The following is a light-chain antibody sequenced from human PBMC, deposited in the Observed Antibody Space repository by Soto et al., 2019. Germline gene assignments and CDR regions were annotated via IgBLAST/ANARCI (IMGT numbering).Light chain of an antibody. V-gene: IGLV6-57*04. CDR1: SGSIASNY. Sequence: NFMLTQPHSVSESPGKTVTISCTRSSGSIASNYVQWYQQRPGSAPTPVIYEDNERPSGVPDRFSGSIDSSSNSASLTISGLKTADEADYYCKSYHRGHLVFGGGTTGTVL. CDR3: KSYHRGHLV. J-gene: IGLJ2*01. CDR2: EDN.